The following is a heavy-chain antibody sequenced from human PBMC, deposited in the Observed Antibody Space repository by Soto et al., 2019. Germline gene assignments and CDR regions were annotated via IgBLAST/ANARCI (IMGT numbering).Heavy chain of an antibody. D-gene: IGHD3-10*01. Sequence: PGGSLRLSCVASGFTCGSYSMNWVRQTPGKGLEWVSYISSLSHSIRYADSVKGRFTISRDNAKNSLYLQMNGLRDEDTAVYYCARDPYYYGSGSPENFFDYWGQGALVTVSS. CDR2: ISSLSHSI. CDR3: ARDPYYYGSGSPENFFDY. CDR1: GFTCGSYS. V-gene: IGHV3-48*02. J-gene: IGHJ4*02.